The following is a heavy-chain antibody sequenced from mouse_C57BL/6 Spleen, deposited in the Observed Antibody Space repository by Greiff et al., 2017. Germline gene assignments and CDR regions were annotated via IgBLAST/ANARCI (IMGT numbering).Heavy chain of an antibody. V-gene: IGHV5-4*01. Sequence: DVHLVESGGGLVKPGGSLKLSCAASGFTFSSYAMSWVRQTPEKRLEWVATISDGGSYTYYPDNVKGRFTISRDNAKNNLYLQMSHLKSEDTAMYYCARDPGSSLDYWGQGTTLTVSS. D-gene: IGHD1-1*01. J-gene: IGHJ2*01. CDR3: ARDPGSSLDY. CDR2: ISDGGSYT. CDR1: GFTFSSYA.